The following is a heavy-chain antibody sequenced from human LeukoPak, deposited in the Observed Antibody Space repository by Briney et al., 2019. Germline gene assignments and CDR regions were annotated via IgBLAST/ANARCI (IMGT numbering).Heavy chain of an antibody. V-gene: IGHV1-46*01. CDR3: ARDPLKHGYSSSWYQGWFDP. Sequence: ASVKVSCKASGYTFTNYYMHWVRQAPGQGLEWMGIINPSGGSTSYAQKFQGRVTMTRDTSTSTVYMELSSLRSEDTAVYYCARDPLKHGYSSSWYQGWFDPWGQGTLVTVSS. J-gene: IGHJ5*02. D-gene: IGHD6-13*01. CDR2: INPSGGST. CDR1: GYTFTNYY.